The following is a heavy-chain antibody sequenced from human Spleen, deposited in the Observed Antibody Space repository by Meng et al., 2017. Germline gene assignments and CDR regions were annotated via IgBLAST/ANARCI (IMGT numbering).Heavy chain of an antibody. J-gene: IGHJ6*02. CDR2: INSDGSST. CDR3: ARASYYYGSGSYYNVGYGMDV. V-gene: IGHV3-74*01. D-gene: IGHD3-10*01. Sequence: GESLKISCAASGFTFSSYWMHWVRQAPGKGLVWVSRINSDGSSTSYADSVKGRFTISRDNAKNTLYLQMNSLRAEDTAVYYCARASYYYGSGSYYNVGYGMDVWGLGTSVTVSS. CDR1: GFTFSSYW.